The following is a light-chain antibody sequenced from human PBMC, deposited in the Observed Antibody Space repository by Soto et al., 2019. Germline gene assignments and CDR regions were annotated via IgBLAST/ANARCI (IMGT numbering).Light chain of an antibody. V-gene: IGKV1-39*01. J-gene: IGKJ3*01. CDR1: QSISSY. CDR2: AAS. CDR3: QQSYSTPRET. Sequence: DIQMTQSPSSLSASVGDRVTITCRASQSISSYLNWYQQKPGKAPKLLIYAASSLQSGVPSRFSGSGSGTDFTLNISSLRPGDVATYYGQQSYSTPRETFGPGTKVDIK.